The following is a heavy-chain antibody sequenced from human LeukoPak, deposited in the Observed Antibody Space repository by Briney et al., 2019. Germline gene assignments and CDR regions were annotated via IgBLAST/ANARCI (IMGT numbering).Heavy chain of an antibody. V-gene: IGHV3-23*01. Sequence: QPGGSLRLSCVASGLTFSRYAMSWVRQAPGQGLEWVSAISGSGSSTNYADSVKGRFTISRDNSKNTLYLQMNSLRAEDTAIYYCARDRDRPYFDYWGQGTLVTVSS. CDR3: ARDRDRPYFDY. CDR2: ISGSGSST. CDR1: GLTFSRYA. J-gene: IGHJ4*02.